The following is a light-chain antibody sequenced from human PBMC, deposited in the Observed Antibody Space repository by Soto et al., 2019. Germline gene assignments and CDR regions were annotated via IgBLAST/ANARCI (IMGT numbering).Light chain of an antibody. V-gene: IGKV3-20*01. CDR1: QTINTNS. CDR3: QQYDSYSPT. Sequence: EIVLTQSPGTLSLSPGQRTTLSCRASQTINTNSLAWYQQKPGQAPRLLIYAASSRATGIPDRFTGGGSGTEFTLTISSLQPDDFATYYCQQYDSYSPTFGHGTKVDIK. J-gene: IGKJ1*01. CDR2: AAS.